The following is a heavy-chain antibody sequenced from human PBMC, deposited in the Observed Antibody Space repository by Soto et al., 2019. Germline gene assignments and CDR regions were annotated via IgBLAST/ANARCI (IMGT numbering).Heavy chain of an antibody. CDR3: AKRANNWNYPMDY. V-gene: IGHV3-30*18. J-gene: IGHJ4*02. CDR2: ISYDGSNK. D-gene: IGHD1-7*01. Sequence: PGGSLRLSCAASGFTFSSYGMHWVRQAPGKGLEWVAVISYDGSNKYYADSVKGRFTISRDNSKNTLYLQMNSLRAEDTAVYYCAKRANNWNYPMDYWGQGTLVTVSS. CDR1: GFTFSSYG.